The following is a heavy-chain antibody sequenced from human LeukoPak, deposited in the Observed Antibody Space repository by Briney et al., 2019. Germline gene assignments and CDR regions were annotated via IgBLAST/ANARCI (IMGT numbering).Heavy chain of an antibody. CDR2: IIPVFGTA. Sequence: SVRVSCKASGGTFSDYAISWVRQAPGQGLEWMGGIIPVFGTAHYAQKFQGRVTITADKYTTTAYMELSSLRSEDTAVYYCARDVRVLTGYREPSDGFDIWGQGTMGTVSA. V-gene: IGHV1-69*06. D-gene: IGHD3-9*01. CDR1: GGTFSDYA. J-gene: IGHJ3*02. CDR3: ARDVRVLTGYREPSDGFDI.